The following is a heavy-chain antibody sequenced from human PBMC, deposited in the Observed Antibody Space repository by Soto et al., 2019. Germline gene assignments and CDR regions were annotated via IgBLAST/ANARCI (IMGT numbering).Heavy chain of an antibody. V-gene: IGHV3-11*01. D-gene: IGHD6-19*01. CDR3: ATAVAGATEPNWFDP. CDR1: GFTFSDYY. Sequence: PGGSLRLSCAASGFTFSDYYISWIRQAPGKGLEWVSYISSSGSTIYYADSVKGRFTISRDNAKNSLYLQMNSLRAEDTAVYYCATAVAGATEPNWFDPWGQGTLVTVSS. CDR2: ISSSGSTI. J-gene: IGHJ5*02.